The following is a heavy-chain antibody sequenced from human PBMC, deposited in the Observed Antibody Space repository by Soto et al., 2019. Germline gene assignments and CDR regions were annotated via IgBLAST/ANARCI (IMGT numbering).Heavy chain of an antibody. V-gene: IGHV3-7*03. Sequence: VRSLRRSCAASGFTFSSYWMIWVRQAPGKGLEWVANIKQDGSEKYYVDSVKGRFTISRDNAKNSLYLQMNSLRAEDTAVYYCAREGEDLGAGESGWFDPWGQGTLVTVSS. CDR1: GFTFSSYW. D-gene: IGHD3-10*01. CDR3: AREGEDLGAGESGWFDP. J-gene: IGHJ5*02. CDR2: IKQDGSEK.